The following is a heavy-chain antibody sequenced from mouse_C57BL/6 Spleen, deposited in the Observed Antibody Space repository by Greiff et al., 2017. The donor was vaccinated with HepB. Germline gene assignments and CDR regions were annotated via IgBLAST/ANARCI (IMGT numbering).Heavy chain of an antibody. V-gene: IGHV3-6*01. CDR3: AREKDWDEGFDY. Sequence: DVKLQESGPGLVKPSQSLSLTCSVTGYSITSGYYWNWIRQFPGNKLEWMGYISYDGSNNYNPSLKNRISITRDTSKNQFFLKLNSVTTEDTATDYCAREKDWDEGFDYWGQGTTLTVSS. D-gene: IGHD4-1*01. CDR2: ISYDGSN. J-gene: IGHJ2*01. CDR1: GYSITSGYY.